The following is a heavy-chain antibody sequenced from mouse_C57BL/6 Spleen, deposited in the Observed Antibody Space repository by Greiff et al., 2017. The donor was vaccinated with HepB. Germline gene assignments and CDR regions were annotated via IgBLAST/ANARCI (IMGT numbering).Heavy chain of an antibody. CDR1: EYEFPSHD. J-gene: IGHJ1*03. D-gene: IGHD1-1*01. CDR2: INSDGGST. CDR3: ARHCSSHGYFDV. V-gene: IGHV5-2*01. Sequence: EVQLQESGGGLVQPGESLKLSCESHEYEFPSHDMSWVRKTPEKRLELVAAINSDGGSTYYPDTMERRFIITSVNHKTTLYLQLSSLRSEDTALYYCARHCSSHGYFDVWGTGTTVTVSS.